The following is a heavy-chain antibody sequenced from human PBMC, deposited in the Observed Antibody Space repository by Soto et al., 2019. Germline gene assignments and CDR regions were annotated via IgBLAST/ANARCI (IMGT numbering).Heavy chain of an antibody. CDR3: ATGHYSNTL. CDR2: MNHDGSEQ. Sequence: EAQLVASGGGLVQPGGSLRLSCATSGFHFSNSWMSWFRQAPGRGLEWVTNMNHDGSEQYYVDSAKGRFTISRDNAQDSLYLQMSSLRPEDTAVYYCATGHYSNTLGGQGTLVTVSS. CDR1: GFHFSNSW. V-gene: IGHV3-7*01. J-gene: IGHJ4*02. D-gene: IGHD4-4*01.